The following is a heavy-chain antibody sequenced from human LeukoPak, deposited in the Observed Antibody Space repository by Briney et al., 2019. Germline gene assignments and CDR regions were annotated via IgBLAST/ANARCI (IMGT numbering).Heavy chain of an antibody. J-gene: IGHJ5*02. CDR1: GGSFSGYY. V-gene: IGHV4-34*01. CDR3: ARSNYGQSRSNWFDP. Sequence: SETLSLTCAVYGGSFSGYYWSWIRQPPGKGLVWIGEINHSGSTNYNPSLKSRVTISVDTSKNQFSLKLSSVTAADTAVYYCARSNYGQSRSNWFDPWGQGTLVTVSS. CDR2: INHSGST. D-gene: IGHD3-10*01.